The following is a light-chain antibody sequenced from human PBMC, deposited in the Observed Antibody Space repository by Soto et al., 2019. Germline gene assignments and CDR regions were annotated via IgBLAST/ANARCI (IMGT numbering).Light chain of an antibody. Sequence: IVLTQSPGTLSLSPWERATFSCRASQSFRGLLAWYQQKPGQAPRLLIYGASSRATGIPDRFSGSGSGTDFTLTISRLEPEDFAVYYCQQYGSSPPITFGQGTRLEIK. J-gene: IGKJ5*01. CDR1: QSFRGL. CDR3: QQYGSSPPIT. CDR2: GAS. V-gene: IGKV3-20*01.